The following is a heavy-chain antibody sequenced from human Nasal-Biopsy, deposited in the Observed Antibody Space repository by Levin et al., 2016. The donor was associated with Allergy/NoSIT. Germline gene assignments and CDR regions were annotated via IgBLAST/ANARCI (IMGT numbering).Heavy chain of an antibody. V-gene: IGHV3-13*04. D-gene: IGHD5-24*01. Sequence: GGSLRLSCAASGFNFRAYDMHWVRQDTRRRLEWVSGIGTAGDTHYPGSLRGRFAISRDNGQNSLFLQMKSLTVGDTAVYFCVRGNPTHGYNVFDSWGQGTLVTVSS. J-gene: IGHJ5*01. CDR1: GFNFRAYD. CDR3: VRGNPTHGYNVFDS. CDR2: IGTAGDT.